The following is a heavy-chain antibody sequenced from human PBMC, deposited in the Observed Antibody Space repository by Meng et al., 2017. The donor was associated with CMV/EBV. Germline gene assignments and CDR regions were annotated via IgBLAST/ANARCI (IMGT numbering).Heavy chain of an antibody. D-gene: IGHD3-3*01. Sequence: SETLSLTCAVYGGSFSGYYLSWIRQPPGKGLEWIGEINHSGSTNYNPSLKSRVTISVDTSKNQFSQQLISVTAADTAVYYCARGDLDYWGQGTLVTVSS. V-gene: IGHV4-34*01. CDR3: ARGDLDY. J-gene: IGHJ4*02. CDR2: INHSGST. CDR1: GGSFSGYY.